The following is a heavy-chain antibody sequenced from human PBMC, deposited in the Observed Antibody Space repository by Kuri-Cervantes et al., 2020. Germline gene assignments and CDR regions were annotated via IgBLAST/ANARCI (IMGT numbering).Heavy chain of an antibody. Sequence: GPLRLSCAASVFTSTNSWMTWVRQAPGKGLEWIGEIYHSGSTNYNPSLKSRVTISVDKSKNQFSLKLSSVTAADTAVYYCARGGTMTTVTPFDYWGQGTLVTVSS. J-gene: IGHJ4*02. CDR2: IYHSGST. CDR3: ARGGTMTTVTPFDY. D-gene: IGHD4-17*01. V-gene: IGHV4-4*02. CDR1: VFTSTNSW.